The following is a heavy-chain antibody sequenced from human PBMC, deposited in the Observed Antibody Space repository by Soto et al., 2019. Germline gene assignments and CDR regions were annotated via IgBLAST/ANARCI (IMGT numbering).Heavy chain of an antibody. CDR3: ARVPCSGWSGYYYYGMDV. CDR2: IYYSGST. CDR1: GGSISSYY. J-gene: IGHJ6*02. Sequence: QVQLQESGPGLVKPSETLSLTCTVSGGSISSYYWSWIRQPPGKGLEWIGYIYYSGSTNYNPSLKSRVTISVDTSMNPFSLKLSSVTGADTAVYYCARVPCSGWSGYYYYGMDVWGHGTTVTVSS. V-gene: IGHV4-59*01. D-gene: IGHD6-19*01.